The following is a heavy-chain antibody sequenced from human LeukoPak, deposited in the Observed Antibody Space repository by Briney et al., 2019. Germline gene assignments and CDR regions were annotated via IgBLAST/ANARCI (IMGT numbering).Heavy chain of an antibody. D-gene: IGHD3-22*01. Sequence: GGSLKLSCAASGFTLSGSTMHWVRQASGKGLEWVGRIRSKANSYATAYAASLKGRFTISRDDSKNTAYLQMNSLKTKDTAVYYCARANYYDSSGYYYWGQGTLVTVSS. J-gene: IGHJ4*02. CDR1: GFTLSGST. CDR2: IRSKANSYAT. V-gene: IGHV3-73*01. CDR3: ARANYYDSSGYYY.